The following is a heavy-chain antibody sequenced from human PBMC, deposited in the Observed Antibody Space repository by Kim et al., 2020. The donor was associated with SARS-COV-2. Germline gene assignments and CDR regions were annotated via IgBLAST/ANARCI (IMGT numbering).Heavy chain of an antibody. Sequence: GGSLRLSCAASGFTFSSYDMHWVRQATGKGLEWVSAIGTAGDTYYPGSVKGRFTISRENAKNSLYLQMNSLRAGDTAVYYCARAGSWYVWPYYYYGMDVWGQGTTVTVSS. V-gene: IGHV3-13*04. CDR1: GFTFSSYD. CDR2: IGTAGDT. CDR3: ARAGSWYVWPYYYYGMDV. J-gene: IGHJ6*02. D-gene: IGHD6-13*01.